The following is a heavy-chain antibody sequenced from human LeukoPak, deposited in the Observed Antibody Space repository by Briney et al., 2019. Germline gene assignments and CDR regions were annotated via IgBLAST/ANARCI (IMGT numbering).Heavy chain of an antibody. CDR1: GFTFSSYW. J-gene: IGHJ6*03. V-gene: IGHV3-7*03. Sequence: SGGSLRLSCAASGFTFSSYWMSWVRQAPGKGLEWVANIKQDGSEKYYVDSVKGRFTISRDNAKNTLYLQMNSLRAEDTAVYYCAKGQYYYGSGSYPTYYYMDVWGKGTTVTISS. D-gene: IGHD3-10*01. CDR3: AKGQYYYGSGSYPTYYYMDV. CDR2: IKQDGSEK.